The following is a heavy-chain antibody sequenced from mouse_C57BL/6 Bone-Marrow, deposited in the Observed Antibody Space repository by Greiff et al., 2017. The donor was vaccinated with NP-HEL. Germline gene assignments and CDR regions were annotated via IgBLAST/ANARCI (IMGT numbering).Heavy chain of an antibody. CDR3: ARPSYCAMDD. V-gene: IGHV5-6*01. J-gene: IGHJ4*01. Sequence: DVQLVESGGDFVKPGGSLKLSRAASGFPFSSFGMSWVRQTPDKRLEWVATISSGGSYTYYPDSVKGRVTIARDKAKNTLYLQMSSLKSEDTAMYYCARPSYCAMDDWGQGTSVTVSS. CDR2: ISSGGSYT. CDR1: GFPFSSFG.